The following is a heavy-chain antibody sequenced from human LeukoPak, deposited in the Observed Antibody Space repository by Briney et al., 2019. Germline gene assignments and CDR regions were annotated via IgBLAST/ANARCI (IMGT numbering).Heavy chain of an antibody. J-gene: IGHJ6*03. CDR2: VHYGGST. CDR1: GGSVSSNFYY. D-gene: IGHD2-2*01. Sequence: PPETLSLTCTVSGGSVSSNFYYWSWIRQPPGKGPEWIGYVHYGGSTNYNPSLKSRVTISLDTSKNQFSLRLSSVTAADTAVYYCARDRIVPAVPYYYYYMDVCGKGTTVTVSS. V-gene: IGHV4-61*01. CDR3: ARDRIVPAVPYYYYYMDV.